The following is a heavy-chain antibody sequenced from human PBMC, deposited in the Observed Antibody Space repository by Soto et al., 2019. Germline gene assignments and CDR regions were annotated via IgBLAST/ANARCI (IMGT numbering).Heavy chain of an antibody. CDR2: INHSGST. CDR1: GGSFSGYY. CDR3: ASRGYCSGGSCLGLLNY. J-gene: IGHJ4*02. V-gene: IGHV4-34*01. Sequence: VQLQQWGAGLLKPSETLSLTCAVYGGSFSGYYWSWIRQPPGKGLEWIGEINHSGSTNYNPSLKSRVTISVDTSKNQFSLKLSSVTAADTAVYYCASRGYCSGGSCLGLLNYWGQGTLVTVSS. D-gene: IGHD2-15*01.